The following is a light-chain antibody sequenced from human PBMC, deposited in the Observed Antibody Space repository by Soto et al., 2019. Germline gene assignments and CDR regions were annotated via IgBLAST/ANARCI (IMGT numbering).Light chain of an antibody. CDR2: HVS. CDR3: SSYAGSRNV. Sequence: QSARTQPPSASGSPGQSVTISCTGAGTDVGQYNYVSWYQQHPVKAPKLLIHHVSRRPSGVPDRFSGSKSGNTASLTVSGLQAEDEADYSCSSYAGSRNVFGTGTKVTVL. CDR1: GTDVGQYNY. J-gene: IGLJ1*01. V-gene: IGLV2-8*01.